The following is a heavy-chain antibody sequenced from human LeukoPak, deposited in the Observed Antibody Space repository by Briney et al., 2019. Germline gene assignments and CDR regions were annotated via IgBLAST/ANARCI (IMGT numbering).Heavy chain of an antibody. CDR1: GFPFNTYA. Sequence: GGSLRLSCSASGFPFNTYAIHWVRQAPGKGLEYVAGISSNGDNTDFADSAKGRFTISRDNSESTLFLQMNSLRAEDTAVYFCTRDSALLGVAFDLWGQGTVVTVSS. CDR2: ISSNGDNT. J-gene: IGHJ3*01. V-gene: IGHV3-64D*06. CDR3: TRDSALLGVAFDL. D-gene: IGHD2-15*01.